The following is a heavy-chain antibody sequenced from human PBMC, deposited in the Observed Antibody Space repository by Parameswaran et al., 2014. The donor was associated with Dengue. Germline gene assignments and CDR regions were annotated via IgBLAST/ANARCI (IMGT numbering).Heavy chain of an antibody. CDR2: IHLDGSDK. J-gene: IGHJ4*02. D-gene: IGHD6-19*01. CDR3: LVGGGSTGWLY. V-gene: IGHV3-7*01. Sequence: RWIRQPPGKGLEWVANIHLDGSDKYYVDSVKGRFTISRDNAKNSLYLQMNSLRAEDTAAYYCLVGGGSTGWLYWGQGTLVTVSS.